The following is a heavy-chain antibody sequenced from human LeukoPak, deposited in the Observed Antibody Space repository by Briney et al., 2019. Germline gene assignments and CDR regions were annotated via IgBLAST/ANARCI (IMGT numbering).Heavy chain of an antibody. CDR1: GFTFSNAW. Sequence: PGGSLGLSCAASGFTFSNAWMAWVRQAPGKGLEWVGRIRSKTDGGTIDYAAPVKDRFTISRDDSKNTLYLQMNSLEIEDTAVYFCTTDRTMKGYWGQGTLVTVSS. CDR2: IRSKTDGGTI. V-gene: IGHV3-15*01. D-gene: IGHD3-22*01. CDR3: TTDRTMKGY. J-gene: IGHJ4*02.